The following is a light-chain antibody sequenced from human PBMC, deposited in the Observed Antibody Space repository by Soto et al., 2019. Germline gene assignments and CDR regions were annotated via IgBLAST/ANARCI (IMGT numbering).Light chain of an antibody. CDR1: NNDVGRNHY. J-gene: IGLJ2*01. CDR3: SSYAGSANLL. Sequence: QSALTQPPSASGSPGQSVIISCTGTNNDVGRNHYVSWYQFLPGQVPKVIIYEVDKRPSGVPDRFSGSRSGNTASLTVSELHSEDEGDYYCSSYAGSANLLFGGGTKLTVL. CDR2: EVD. V-gene: IGLV2-8*01.